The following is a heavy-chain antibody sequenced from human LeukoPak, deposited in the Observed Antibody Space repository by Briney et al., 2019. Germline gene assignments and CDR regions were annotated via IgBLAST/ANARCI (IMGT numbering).Heavy chain of an antibody. V-gene: IGHV3-66*01. CDR3: ARDPSSAADYYYYGMDV. CDR1: GFTFSSYG. CDR2: IYSGGST. Sequence: GGSLRLSCAASGFTFSSYGMHWVRQAPGKGLEWVSVIYSGGSTYYADSVKGRFTISRDNSKNTLYLQMNSLRAEDTAVYYCARDPSSAADYYYYGMDVWGQGTTVTVSS. J-gene: IGHJ6*02. D-gene: IGHD6-13*01.